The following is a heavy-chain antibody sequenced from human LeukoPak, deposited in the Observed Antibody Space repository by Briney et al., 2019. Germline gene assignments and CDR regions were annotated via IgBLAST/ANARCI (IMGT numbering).Heavy chain of an antibody. D-gene: IGHD2-2*01. Sequence: PGGSLRLSCAASGFTFSSYGMHWVRQAPGKGLEWVAFIRYDGGNKYYADSVKGRFTISRDNSKNTLYLQMNSLRAEDTAVYYCAKARSTSWPPLFDPWGQGTLVTVSS. J-gene: IGHJ5*02. CDR1: GFTFSSYG. V-gene: IGHV3-30*02. CDR2: IRYDGGNK. CDR3: AKARSTSWPPLFDP.